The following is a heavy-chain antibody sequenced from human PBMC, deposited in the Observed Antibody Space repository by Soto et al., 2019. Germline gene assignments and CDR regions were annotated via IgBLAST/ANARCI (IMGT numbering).Heavy chain of an antibody. Sequence: GGSLRLSCAASGFTFSSYAMSWVRQAPGKGLEWVSAISGSGGSTYYADSVKGRFTISRDNSKNTLYLQMNSLRAEDTAVYYCAKDLGGFLSLGYYYGMDVWGQGTTVTVSS. V-gene: IGHV3-23*01. CDR2: ISGSGGST. J-gene: IGHJ6*02. CDR1: GFTFSSYA. D-gene: IGHD2-15*01. CDR3: AKDLGGFLSLGYYYGMDV.